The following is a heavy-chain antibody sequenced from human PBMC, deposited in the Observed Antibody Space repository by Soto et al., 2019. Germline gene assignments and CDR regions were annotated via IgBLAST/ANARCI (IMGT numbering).Heavy chain of an antibody. J-gene: IGHJ4*03. D-gene: IGHD1-26*01. Sequence: QVQLQQWGAGLLKPSETLSLTCAVYNGSFSGYYWNWIRQPPGKGLEWIGEISQSGIADYNVSLKSRVTISVDKSNNQSSLKLQSVTAADTAVYYCARGDSGSYFDYWGQGNLVTVSS. CDR3: ARGDSGSYFDY. V-gene: IGHV4-34*01. CDR1: NGSFSGYY. CDR2: ISQSGIA.